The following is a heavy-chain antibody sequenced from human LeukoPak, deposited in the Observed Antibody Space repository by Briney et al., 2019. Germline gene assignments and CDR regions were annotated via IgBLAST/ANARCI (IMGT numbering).Heavy chain of an antibody. V-gene: IGHV1-2*02. CDR2: INPNSGGT. D-gene: IGHD4-11*01. CDR1: GVTFTGYY. Sequence: ASVKVSCKASGVTFTGYYMHWVRQAPGQGLERMGWINPNSGGTKYAQKVQRRGTVTRDTAISTAYMELSRLRSDDTAVYYCARDDVVVDYRGRYFQHWGQGTLVTVSS. J-gene: IGHJ1*01. CDR3: ARDDVVVDYRGRYFQH.